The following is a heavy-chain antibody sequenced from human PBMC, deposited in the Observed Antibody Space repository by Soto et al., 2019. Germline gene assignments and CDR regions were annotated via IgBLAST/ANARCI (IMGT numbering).Heavy chain of an antibody. V-gene: IGHV4-34*01. CDR1: GGSFNSYY. D-gene: IGHD6-13*01. CDR3: ARSRRQQLVRRNWFDR. Sequence: QVQLQQWGAGLLKPSETLSLTCAVYGGSFNSYYWSWIRQPPGQGLEWIGEIDHTGSTSYNPSLKSRVTMSVDTSKSQFSLNLSSVTAADTAVYYCARSRRQQLVRRNWFDRWGQGTLVTVSS. CDR2: IDHTGST. J-gene: IGHJ5*02.